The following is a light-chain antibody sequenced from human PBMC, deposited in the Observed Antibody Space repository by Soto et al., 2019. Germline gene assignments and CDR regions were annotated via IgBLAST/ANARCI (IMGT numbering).Light chain of an antibody. CDR1: DTISNW. Sequence: DIPMTQSPSTLSASVGDRVTITCRASDTISNWLAWYQQKPGKAPKVLIFDASNLQSGVPSRFSGSGSGTEFTLTISSLQPDDFATYYCQHYDNNVYTFGQGTKLEI. J-gene: IGKJ2*01. V-gene: IGKV1-5*01. CDR2: DAS. CDR3: QHYDNNVYT.